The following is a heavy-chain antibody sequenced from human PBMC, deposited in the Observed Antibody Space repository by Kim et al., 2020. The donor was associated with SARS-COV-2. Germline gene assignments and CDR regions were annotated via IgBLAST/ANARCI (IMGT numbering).Heavy chain of an antibody. CDR2: ISDGGGDT. Sequence: GGSLRLSCAGTGFTFSNYVFTWVRQAPGRGLEWVSGISDGGGDTYYADSVKGRFTISRDNSKNTLYLQMNSLRADDTAVYYCAKTKEESDFWSAYYPIGTWGQGTLVTVSS. V-gene: IGHV3-23*01. J-gene: IGHJ4*02. CDR1: GFTFSNYV. CDR3: AKTKEESDFWSAYYPIGT. D-gene: IGHD3-3*01.